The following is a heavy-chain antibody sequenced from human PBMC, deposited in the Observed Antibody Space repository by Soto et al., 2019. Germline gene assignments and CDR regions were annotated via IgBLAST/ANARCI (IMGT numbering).Heavy chain of an antibody. V-gene: IGHV3-30*09. CDR1: EFTFSPYP. D-gene: IGHD2-21*01. CDR2: ISFDGATK. CDR3: AKDQSASFYSYHAMDV. Sequence: QEQLVESGGGVVQPGRPLRLSCAASEFTFSPYPMHWVRQAPGKGLEWVAVISFDGATKYYADSVKGRFAISRDNSMNTLYLQMNSLRTEDTAVYYCAKDQSASFYSYHAMDVWGPGTTVTVSS. J-gene: IGHJ6*02.